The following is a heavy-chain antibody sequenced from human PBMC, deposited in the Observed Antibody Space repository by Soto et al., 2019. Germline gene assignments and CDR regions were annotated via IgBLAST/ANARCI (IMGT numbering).Heavy chain of an antibody. CDR1: GFAFIRSA. CDR2: ITYTGNT. Sequence: GGALRLSCAASGFAFIRSAMRWIRQAPGQGLEWVSSITYTGNTHYSDSVKGRFTISRDNSKNTLYLQMDSLRAEDTAVYYCAKLQHNSYYYVMDVWGQGTTVTVSS. CDR3: AKLQHNSYYYVMDV. V-gene: IGHV3-23*01. J-gene: IGHJ6*02.